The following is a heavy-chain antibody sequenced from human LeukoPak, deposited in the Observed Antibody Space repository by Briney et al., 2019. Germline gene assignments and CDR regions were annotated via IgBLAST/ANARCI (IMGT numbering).Heavy chain of an antibody. CDR1: GYTFPGYY. Sequence: ASVKVSCKASGYTFPGYYMHRIRQAPGQGLEWLGWINPNSGGTNYAQKFQGRVTMTRDTSISTAYMELSRLRSDDTAVYYCARAIYCTNGVCYQFDYWGQGTLVTVSS. J-gene: IGHJ4*02. V-gene: IGHV1-2*02. CDR3: ARAIYCTNGVCYQFDY. CDR2: INPNSGGT. D-gene: IGHD2-8*01.